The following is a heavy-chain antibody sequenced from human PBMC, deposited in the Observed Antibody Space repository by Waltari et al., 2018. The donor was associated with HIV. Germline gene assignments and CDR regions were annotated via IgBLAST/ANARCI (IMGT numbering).Heavy chain of an antibody. Sequence: QVQLQQWGAGRLKPSETLSLTCAVCGGSFSGYYWSWIRQPPGKGLEWIGEINHSGSTNYNPSLKSRVTISVDTSKNQFSLKLSSVTAADTAVYYCARIYYDSSGYADYWGQGTLVTVSS. J-gene: IGHJ4*02. V-gene: IGHV4-34*01. CDR1: GGSFSGYY. CDR2: INHSGST. CDR3: ARIYYDSSGYADY. D-gene: IGHD3-22*01.